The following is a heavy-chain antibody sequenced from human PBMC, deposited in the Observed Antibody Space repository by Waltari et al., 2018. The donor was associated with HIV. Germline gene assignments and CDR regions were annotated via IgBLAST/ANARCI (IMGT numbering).Heavy chain of an antibody. CDR3: ARGRPRNRNYYYNSAYLENFDS. J-gene: IGHJ4*02. CDR2: ANHSGSS. V-gene: IGHV4-34*01. Sequence: QQWGVGLVKPSETLSLTCAVYGGSFSVFSWTAIRHSQGKALEWIGEANHSGSSHVNPSLKGRLAISLDPSKNQVSVHLTSMTVADMAVYYCARGRPRNRNYYYNSAYLENFDSWGQGTVVTVSS. D-gene: IGHD3-22*01. CDR1: GGSFSVFS.